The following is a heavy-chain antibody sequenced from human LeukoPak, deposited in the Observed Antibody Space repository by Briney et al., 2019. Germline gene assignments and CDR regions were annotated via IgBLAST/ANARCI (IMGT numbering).Heavy chain of an antibody. J-gene: IGHJ6*02. CDR2: IYPSDSKT. V-gene: IGHV5-51*01. CDR1: GYSFTSYW. D-gene: IGHD3-22*01. Sequence: GESLKISCKGSGYSFTSYWIAWVRQMPGKGLEWMGFIYPSDSKTRYSPSFEGQLTISADKSINTAFLQWSRLQASDTAMYYCATTYYFDSTFMDIWGQGTTVTVSS. CDR3: ATTYYFDSTFMDI.